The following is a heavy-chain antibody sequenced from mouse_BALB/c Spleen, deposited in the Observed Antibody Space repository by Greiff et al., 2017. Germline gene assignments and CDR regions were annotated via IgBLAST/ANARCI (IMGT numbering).Heavy chain of an antibody. Sequence: EVKLLESGGGLVQPGGSLKLSCAASGFDFSRYWMSWVRQAPGKGLEWIGEINLDSSTINYTPSLKDKFIISRDNAKNTLYLQMSKVSSEDTSLFYCARGDGYFDYWGQGTTLTVSS. CDR1: GFDFSRYW. CDR3: ARGDGYFDY. D-gene: IGHD3-3*01. J-gene: IGHJ2*01. V-gene: IGHV4-1*02. CDR2: INLDSSTI.